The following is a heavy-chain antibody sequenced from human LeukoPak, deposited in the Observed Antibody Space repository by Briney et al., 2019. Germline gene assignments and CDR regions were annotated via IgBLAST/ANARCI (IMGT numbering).Heavy chain of an antibody. CDR1: GFTFSSYW. J-gene: IGHJ4*02. CDR3: AREPHYGILTCYYKGYSLGIEY. Sequence: PGGSLRLSCAASGFTFSSYWMSWVRQAPGKELEWVANIKQDGSEKYYVDSVKGRFTISRDNAKNSLYLQMNSLRAEDTAVYYCAREPHYGILTCYYKGYSLGIEYWGQGTL. V-gene: IGHV3-7*03. CDR2: IKQDGSEK. D-gene: IGHD3-9*01.